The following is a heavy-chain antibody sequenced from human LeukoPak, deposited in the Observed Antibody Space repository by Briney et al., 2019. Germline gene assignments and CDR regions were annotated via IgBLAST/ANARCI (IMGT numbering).Heavy chain of an antibody. V-gene: IGHV1-8*02. D-gene: IGHD3-22*01. J-gene: IGHJ3*02. Sequence: GASVKVSCKASGYTFTSYDLDWVRQATGQGLAWMGWMNPNSGNTGYVHKFQGRVTMTRNTSISTAYMELSSLRSEDTAVYYCARAVIVVPHDAFDIWGQGTMVTVSS. CDR1: GYTFTSYD. CDR3: ARAVIVVPHDAFDI. CDR2: MNPNSGNT.